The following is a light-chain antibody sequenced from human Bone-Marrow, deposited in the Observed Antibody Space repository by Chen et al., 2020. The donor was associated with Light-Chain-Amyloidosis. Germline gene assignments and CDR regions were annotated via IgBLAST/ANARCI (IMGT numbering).Light chain of an antibody. V-gene: IGLV3-21*02. CDR2: DDS. CDR3: QVWDRSSDRPV. J-gene: IGLJ3*02. Sequence: SYVLTQPSSVSVAPGQTATLACGGINIGSTSVHWYQQTPGQAPLLVVYDDSDRPSGIPERLSGSNSGNTATLTISRVEAGDEADYYCQVWDRSSDRPVFGGGTKLTVL. CDR1: NIGSTS.